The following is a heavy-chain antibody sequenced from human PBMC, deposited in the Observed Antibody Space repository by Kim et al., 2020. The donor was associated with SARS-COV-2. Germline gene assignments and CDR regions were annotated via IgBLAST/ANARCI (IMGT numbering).Heavy chain of an antibody. CDR2: IYYSGST. CDR3: ARLKTSSWFYYFDY. CDR1: GGSISSSSYY. J-gene: IGHJ4*02. Sequence: SETLSLTCTVSGGSISSSSYYWGWIRQPPGKGLEWIGSIYYSGSTYYNPSLKSRVTISVDTSKNQFSLKLSSVTAADTAVYYCARLKTSSWFYYFDYWGQGTLVTVSS. D-gene: IGHD6-13*01. V-gene: IGHV4-39*01.